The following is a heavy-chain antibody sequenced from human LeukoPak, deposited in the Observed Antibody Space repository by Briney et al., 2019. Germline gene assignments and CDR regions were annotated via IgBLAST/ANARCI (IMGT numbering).Heavy chain of an antibody. CDR1: GGSISRSDYY. CDR2: IFYSGST. D-gene: IGHD2-2*01. Sequence: SETLSLTCTVSGGSISRSDYYWGWIRQPPGKGLEWIGSIFYSGSTYYNASLKSRVTISVDTSKNQFSLKMTSVTAAGTAVYYCAREISSATEIVVVPAAIEEGAFDIWGQGTMVTVSS. J-gene: IGHJ3*02. V-gene: IGHV4-39*07. CDR3: AREISSATEIVVVPAAIEEGAFDI.